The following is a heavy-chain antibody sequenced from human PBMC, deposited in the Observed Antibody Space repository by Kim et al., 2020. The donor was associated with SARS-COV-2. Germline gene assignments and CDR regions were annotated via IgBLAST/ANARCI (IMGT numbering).Heavy chain of an antibody. CDR3: AREVIVPAGRSRLYGMDV. V-gene: IGHV3-64*01. D-gene: IGHD2-2*01. Sequence: KGRFTISRDNSKNTLYLQMGSLRAEDVAVYYCAREVIVPAGRSRLYGMDVWGQGTTVTVSS. J-gene: IGHJ6*02.